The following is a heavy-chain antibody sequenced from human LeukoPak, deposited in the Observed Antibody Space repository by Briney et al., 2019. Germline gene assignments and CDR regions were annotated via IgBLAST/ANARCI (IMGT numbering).Heavy chain of an antibody. Sequence: PSETLSLTCAVYGGSFSPYYWSWIRQPPGKGLEWIGEINHSGSTNYNPSLKSRVTISVDTSKNQFSLKLSSVTAADTAVYYCASSYDYGNWFDPWGQGTLVTVSS. V-gene: IGHV4-34*01. CDR1: GGSFSPYY. D-gene: IGHD4-17*01. CDR2: INHSGST. CDR3: ASSYDYGNWFDP. J-gene: IGHJ5*02.